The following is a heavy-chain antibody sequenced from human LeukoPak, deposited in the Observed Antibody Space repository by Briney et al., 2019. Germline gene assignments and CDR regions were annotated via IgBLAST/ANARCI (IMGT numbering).Heavy chain of an antibody. V-gene: IGHV4-4*07. J-gene: IGHJ5*02. CDR1: GGSISSYY. CDR3: ARDPWFGELSSYWFDP. Sequence: SETLSLTCTVSGGSISSYYWSWIRQPAGKGLEWIGRIYTSGSTNYNPPLKSRVTMSVDTSKNQFSLKLSSVTAADTAVYYCARDPWFGELSSYWFDPWGQGTLVTVSS. CDR2: IYTSGST. D-gene: IGHD3-10*01.